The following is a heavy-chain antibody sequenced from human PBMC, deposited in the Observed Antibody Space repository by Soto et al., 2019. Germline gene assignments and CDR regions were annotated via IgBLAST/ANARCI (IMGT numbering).Heavy chain of an antibody. Sequence: QVQLVESGGGLVKPGGSLRLSCAASGFTFSDYYMSWIRQAPGKGLEWVSYITRSSSYTNSADSVKGRVTISRDNSKNSLYLKMNSMRADDTAVYYCATGYSYHIDYWGQGTLVTVSS. CDR1: GFTFSDYY. J-gene: IGHJ4*01. CDR3: ATGYSYHIDY. CDR2: ITRSSSYT. V-gene: IGHV3-11*05. D-gene: IGHD5-18*01.